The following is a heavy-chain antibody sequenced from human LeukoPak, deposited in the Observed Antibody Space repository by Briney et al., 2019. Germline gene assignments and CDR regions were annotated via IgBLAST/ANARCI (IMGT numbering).Heavy chain of an antibody. CDR1: GGSVSNSLYY. Sequence: SETLSLTCAVSGGSVSNSLYYWSWIRQPPGKGLEWIGYIYYNGDTNYNPSLKSRVIISIDTSSNQFSLRLNSMTAADTAVYYCARVLRAASWRSYDYWGQGSLVTVSS. D-gene: IGHD5-18*01. V-gene: IGHV4-61*01. CDR2: IYYNGDT. J-gene: IGHJ4*02. CDR3: ARVLRAASWRSYDY.